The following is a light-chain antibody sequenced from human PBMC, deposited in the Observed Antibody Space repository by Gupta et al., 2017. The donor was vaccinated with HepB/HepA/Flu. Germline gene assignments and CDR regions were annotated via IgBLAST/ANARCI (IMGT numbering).Light chain of an antibody. CDR3: QQDNNWPRT. CDR2: GAS. J-gene: IGKJ2*01. CDR1: QSVSSS. Sequence: IVMTQSPATLSVSPGERATLSCRASQSVSSSLAWYQQKPGQAPRLLIYGASTRATGIPARFSGGGSGTEFTLTISSLQSEDFAVYYCQQDNNWPRTFGQGTKMEIK. V-gene: IGKV3-15*01.